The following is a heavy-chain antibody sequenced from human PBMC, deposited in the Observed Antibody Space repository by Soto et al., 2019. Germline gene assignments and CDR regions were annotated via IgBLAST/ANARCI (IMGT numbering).Heavy chain of an antibody. CDR2: ITPFNGNT. CDR1: GYTFTYRY. V-gene: IGHV1-45*02. CDR3: AYYRTGYGMDV. Sequence: GXXVKVSCKASGYTFTYRYLHWVRQAPGQALEWMGWITPFNGNTNYAQKFQDRVTITRDRSMSTAYMELSRLRSEDTAMYYCAYYRTGYGMDVWGQGTTVTVSS. D-gene: IGHD3-22*01. J-gene: IGHJ6*02.